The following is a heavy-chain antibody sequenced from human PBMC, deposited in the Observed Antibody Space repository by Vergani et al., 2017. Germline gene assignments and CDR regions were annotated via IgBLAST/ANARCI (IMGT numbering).Heavy chain of an antibody. Sequence: VQLVESGGGVVQPGRSLRLSCAASGFTFSSYSMNWVRQAPGKGLEWVSSISSSSSYIYYADSVKGRFTISRDNAKNSLYLQMNSLRAEDTAVYYCARSWTYCGGDCYSPTDAFDIWGQGTMVTVSS. V-gene: IGHV3-21*01. CDR2: ISSSSSYI. CDR3: ARSWTYCGGDCYSPTDAFDI. J-gene: IGHJ3*02. CDR1: GFTFSSYS. D-gene: IGHD2-21*01.